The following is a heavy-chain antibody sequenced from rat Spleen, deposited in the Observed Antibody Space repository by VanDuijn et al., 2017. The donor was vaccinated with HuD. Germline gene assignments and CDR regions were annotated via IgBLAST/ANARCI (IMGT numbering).Heavy chain of an antibody. CDR3: ARSRSRNYDVLFDY. D-gene: IGHD1-12*01. Sequence: QVQLRESGPGLVQPSQTLSLTCTVSGFSLTSYNVHWVRQPPGKGLEWMGVIWTGGSTAYNPHLKSRMSISRDTSKSQVFLEMNSLQTEDTATYYCARSRSRNYDVLFDYWGQGVMVTVSS. J-gene: IGHJ2*01. V-gene: IGHV2-30*01. CDR1: GFSLTSYN. CDR2: IWTGGST.